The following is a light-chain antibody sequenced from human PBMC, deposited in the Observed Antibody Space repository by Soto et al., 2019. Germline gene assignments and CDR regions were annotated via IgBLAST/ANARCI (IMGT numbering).Light chain of an antibody. Sequence: AIRMTQSPSSFSASTGDRVTITCRASQGISSYLAWYQQKPGKAPKLLIYAASTLQSGVPSMFSGSGSGTDFTLTISCLQSEDFATYYCQQYYKRWTFGQGTKVEIK. J-gene: IGKJ1*01. V-gene: IGKV1-8*01. CDR3: QQYYKRWT. CDR1: QGISSY. CDR2: AAS.